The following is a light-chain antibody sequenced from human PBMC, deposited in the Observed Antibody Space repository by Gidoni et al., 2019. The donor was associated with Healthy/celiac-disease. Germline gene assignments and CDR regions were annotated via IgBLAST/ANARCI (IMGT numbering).Light chain of an antibody. J-gene: IGKJ3*01. V-gene: IGKV2-28*01. CDR2: MGS. CDR3: MQAIKTPFT. Sequence: DIVITQSPLSLRVTPGGPASISCRASQSLLHSNGSNSLDWYLQKPGQSPQFLTNMGSTRASGAPERSSGSGSGKDFTPKISRVEAEDVGVYSCMQAIKTPFTFGHGTQVDIK. CDR1: QSLLHSNGSNS.